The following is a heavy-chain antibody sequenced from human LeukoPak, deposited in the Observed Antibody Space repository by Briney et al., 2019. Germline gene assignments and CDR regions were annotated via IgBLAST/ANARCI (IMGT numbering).Heavy chain of an antibody. CDR1: GGSLSSVSHY. J-gene: IGHJ5*02. Sequence: KPSETLSLTCTVSGGSLSSVSHYWSWIRQPPGKRLEWIGDVFFGGSTSYNSSLQSRVTISVDTSKNQFSLKLSSVIAADTAVYYCARLVAAAAVGRFDPWGQGILVTVSS. CDR2: VFFGGST. D-gene: IGHD6-13*01. V-gene: IGHV4-61*01. CDR3: ARLVAAAAVGRFDP.